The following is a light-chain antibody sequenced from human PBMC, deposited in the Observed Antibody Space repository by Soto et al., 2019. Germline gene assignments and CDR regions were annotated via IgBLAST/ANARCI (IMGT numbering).Light chain of an antibody. CDR3: QQSYSTPRT. J-gene: IGKJ1*01. V-gene: IGKV3-20*01. CDR1: QSVGGSF. CDR2: GAS. Sequence: EIVLTQSPGTLSLSPGERTTLSCRASQSVGGSFVAWYQHKPGQAPRLLIYGASNRATGIPDRFSGSGSGTDFTLTISSLQPEDFATYYCQQSYSTPRTFGQGTKVDI.